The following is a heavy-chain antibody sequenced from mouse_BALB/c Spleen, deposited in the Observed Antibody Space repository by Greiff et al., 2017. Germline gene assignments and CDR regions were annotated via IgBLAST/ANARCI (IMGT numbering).Heavy chain of an antibody. J-gene: IGHJ4*01. Sequence: DVHLVESGGGLVKPGGSLKLSCAASGFPFSDYYMYWVRQTPEKRLEWVATISDGGSYSYYPASVKGRFTISRDNAKNNLYLQMSSLKSEDTAMYYCARERDYAMDDWGQGTSVTVSS. V-gene: IGHV5-4*02. CDR1: GFPFSDYY. CDR2: ISDGGSYS. CDR3: ARERDYAMDD.